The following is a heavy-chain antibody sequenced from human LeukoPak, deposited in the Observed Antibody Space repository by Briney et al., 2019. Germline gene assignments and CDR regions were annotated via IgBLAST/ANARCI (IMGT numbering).Heavy chain of an antibody. V-gene: IGHV3-53*01. D-gene: IGHD3-3*01. CDR3: ASRLYDFWSGYLFDY. Sequence: GGSLRLSCAASGFTVSSNYMSWVRQAPGKGLEWVSVIYSGGSTHYADSVKGRFTISRDNSKNTLYLQMNSLRAEDTAVYYCASRLYDFWSGYLFDYWGQGTLVTVSS. J-gene: IGHJ4*02. CDR2: IYSGGST. CDR1: GFTVSSNY.